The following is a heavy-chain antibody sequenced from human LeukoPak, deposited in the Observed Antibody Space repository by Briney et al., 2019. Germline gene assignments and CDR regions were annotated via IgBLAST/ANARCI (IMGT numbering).Heavy chain of an antibody. CDR3: ASENIRDWYYYGMDV. CDR1: GFTFSSYW. V-gene: IGHV3-7*01. CDR2: IKQDGSEK. Sequence: PGGSLRLSCAASGFTFSSYWMSWVRQAPGKGLEWVANIKQDGSEKYYVDSVKGRFTISRDNAKNSLYLQMNSLRAEDTAVYYCASENIRDWYYYGMDVWGQGTTVTVSS. J-gene: IGHJ6*02. D-gene: IGHD3/OR15-3a*01.